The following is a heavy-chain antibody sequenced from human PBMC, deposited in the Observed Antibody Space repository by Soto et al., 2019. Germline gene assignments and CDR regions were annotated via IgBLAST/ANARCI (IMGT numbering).Heavy chain of an antibody. D-gene: IGHD3-22*01. J-gene: IGHJ4*02. Sequence: PPETLSLTCTVSGRSISSYCWSWVRQPPGKGLEWIGYIYYSGSTNYTPSLKSRVTISVDTSKNQFSLKLSSVTASDTAVYYCARVTYYYDSSGYYGYYFDYWGQGTLVSVSS. CDR1: GRSISSYC. CDR2: IYYSGST. CDR3: ARVTYYYDSSGYYGYYFDY. V-gene: IGHV4-59*01.